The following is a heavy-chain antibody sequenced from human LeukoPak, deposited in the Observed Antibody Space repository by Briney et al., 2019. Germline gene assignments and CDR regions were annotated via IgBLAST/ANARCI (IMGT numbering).Heavy chain of an antibody. CDR1: GYTLTELS. Sequence: SVKVSCKVSGYTLTELSMHWVRQAPGQGLEWTGGIIPIFGTANYAQKFQGRVTITADESTSTAYMELSSLRSEDTAVYYCARDRSDSSGWQRRRGWFDPWGQGTLVTVSS. D-gene: IGHD6-19*01. CDR3: ARDRSDSSGWQRRRGWFDP. V-gene: IGHV1-69*13. J-gene: IGHJ5*02. CDR2: IIPIFGTA.